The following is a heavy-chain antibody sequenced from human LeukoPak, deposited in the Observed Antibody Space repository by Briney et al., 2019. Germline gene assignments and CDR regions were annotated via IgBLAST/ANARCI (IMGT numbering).Heavy chain of an antibody. J-gene: IGHJ4*02. D-gene: IGHD3-22*01. CDR3: ARADSSGYYGQIDY. V-gene: IGHV3-30-3*01. Sequence: PGRSLRLSCAASGFTFSSYAMHWVRQAPGKGLERVAVISYDGSNKYYADSVKGRFTISRDNSKNTLYLQMNSLRAEDTAVYYCARADSSGYYGQIDYWGQGTLVTVSS. CDR2: ISYDGSNK. CDR1: GFTFSSYA.